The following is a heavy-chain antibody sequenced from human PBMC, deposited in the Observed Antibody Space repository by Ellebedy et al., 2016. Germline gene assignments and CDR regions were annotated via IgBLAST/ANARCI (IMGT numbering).Heavy chain of an antibody. D-gene: IGHD6-25*01. Sequence: GGSLRLSCAASGFTFSISAIHWVRQVPGKGLEWMSVISFDGSNEYYADSVKGRFTISRDNSKNTLYLQMNTLRPEDTAVYYCAREGRLGGMDVWGQGTTVTDSS. V-gene: IGHV3-30-3*01. J-gene: IGHJ6*02. CDR2: ISFDGSNE. CDR1: GFTFSISA. CDR3: AREGRLGGMDV.